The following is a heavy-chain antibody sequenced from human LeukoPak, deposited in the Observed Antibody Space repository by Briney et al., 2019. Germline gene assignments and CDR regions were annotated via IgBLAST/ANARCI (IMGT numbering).Heavy chain of an antibody. J-gene: IGHJ6*02. CDR3: ARDLVAGISSYYYGMDV. D-gene: IGHD6-19*01. Sequence: PGGSLRLSCAASGFTVSSNYMSWVRQAPGKGLEWVSVIYSGGSTYYADSVKGRFTISRDNSKNTLYLQMNSLRVEDTAVYYCARDLVAGISSYYYGMDVWGQGTTVTVSS. V-gene: IGHV3-66*01. CDR2: IYSGGST. CDR1: GFTVSSNY.